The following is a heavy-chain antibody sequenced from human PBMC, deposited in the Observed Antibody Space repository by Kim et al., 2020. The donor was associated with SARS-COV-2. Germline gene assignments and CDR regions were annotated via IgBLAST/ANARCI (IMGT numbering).Heavy chain of an antibody. V-gene: IGHV3-33*06. Sequence: GGSLRLSCAASGFTFSSYGMNWVRQAPGKGLEWVAVIWYDGSTKYYADSVKGRFTISRDNSKNTLYLQMNSLRAEDTAVYYCAKDGTARGGARGYYFDYWGQGTLVTVSS. J-gene: IGHJ4*01. CDR3: AKDGTARGGARGYYFDY. CDR2: IWYDGSTK. CDR1: GFTFSSYG. D-gene: IGHD1-26*01.